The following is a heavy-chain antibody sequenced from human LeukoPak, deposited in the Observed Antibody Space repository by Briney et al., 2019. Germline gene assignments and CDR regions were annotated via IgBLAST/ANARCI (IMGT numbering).Heavy chain of an antibody. J-gene: IGHJ4*02. D-gene: IGHD3-22*01. V-gene: IGHV5-51*01. CDR1: GYSFANYW. CDR2: IYPNASDT. CDR3: ALSSGAYDSAGYFDY. Sequence: GDSLKMSCKGSGYSFANYWIGWVRQMPGKGLEWMGIIYPNASDTRYSPSFRGQVTISADKSIATAYLRWNSLKASDTAMYYCALSSGAYDSAGYFDYWGQGTLVTISS.